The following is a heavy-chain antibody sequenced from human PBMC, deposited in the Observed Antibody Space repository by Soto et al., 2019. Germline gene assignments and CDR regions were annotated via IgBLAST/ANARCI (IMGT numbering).Heavy chain of an antibody. CDR1: GGSISSSSYY. CDR3: ARSGGSTTMIVNFDY. Sequence: SETLSLTYTVSGGSISSSSYYWGWIRQPPGKGLEWIGSIYYSGSTYYNPSLKSRVTISVDTSKNQFSLKLSSVTAADTAVYYCARSGGSTTMIVNFDYWGQGTLVTVS. V-gene: IGHV4-39*07. J-gene: IGHJ4*02. D-gene: IGHD3-22*01. CDR2: IYYSGST.